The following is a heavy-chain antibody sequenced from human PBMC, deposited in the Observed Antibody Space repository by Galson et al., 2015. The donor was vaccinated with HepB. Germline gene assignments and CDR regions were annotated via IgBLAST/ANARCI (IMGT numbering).Heavy chain of an antibody. D-gene: IGHD7-27*01. CDR1: GGSISSYY. CDR2: IYYSGST. CDR3: AREELGDAFDI. J-gene: IGHJ3*02. V-gene: IGHV4-59*01. Sequence: LTCTVSGGSISSYYWSWIRQPPGKGLEWIGYIYYSGSTNYNPSLKSRVTISVDTSKNQFSLKLSSVIAADTAVYYCAREELGDAFDIWGQGTMVTVSS.